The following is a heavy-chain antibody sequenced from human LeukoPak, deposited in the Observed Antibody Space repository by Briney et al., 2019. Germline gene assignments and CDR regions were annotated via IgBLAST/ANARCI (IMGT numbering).Heavy chain of an antibody. Sequence: GGSLRLSCAVSGFTFSSYWMNWVRQAPGKGLEWVASIKQDGGEKSYVDSVKGRFTLSRDNAKNSLYLQMSSLRAEDTAVYYCARDGTAAGLYFDLWGQGTLVTVSS. J-gene: IGHJ4*01. CDR2: IKQDGGEK. V-gene: IGHV3-7*01. CDR1: GFTFSSYW. CDR3: ARDGTAAGLYFDL. D-gene: IGHD6-13*01.